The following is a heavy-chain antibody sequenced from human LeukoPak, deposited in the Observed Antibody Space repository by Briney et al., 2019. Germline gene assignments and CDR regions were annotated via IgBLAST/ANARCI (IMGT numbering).Heavy chain of an antibody. CDR1: GFTFSSYA. CDR3: AKDTYYYDSSGYYPFDY. CDR2: ISGSGGST. J-gene: IGHJ4*02. Sequence: PGASLRLSCAASGFTFSSYAMSWVRPAPGKGLEWVSAISGSGGSTYYAASVKGRFTISRDNSKNTLNLQMNSLRAEDTAVYYCAKDTYYYDSSGYYPFDYWGQGTLVTVSS. V-gene: IGHV3-23*01. D-gene: IGHD3-22*01.